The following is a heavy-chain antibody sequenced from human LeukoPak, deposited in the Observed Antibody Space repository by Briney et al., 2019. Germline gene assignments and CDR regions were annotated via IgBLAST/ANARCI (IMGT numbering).Heavy chain of an antibody. CDR3: ARGRGLGVITPYSDS. CDR1: GGSTSSDH. V-gene: IGHV4-59*08. D-gene: IGHD3-16*02. CDR2: ISYRGIT. Sequence: SETLSLTCTVSGGSTSSDHWSWIRQPPEKGLEWIGCISYRGITNYNPSLKSRVTISVDTSKNHFSLKLTSVTAADTGVYYCARGRGLGVITPYSDSWGQGTLVTVSS. J-gene: IGHJ4*02.